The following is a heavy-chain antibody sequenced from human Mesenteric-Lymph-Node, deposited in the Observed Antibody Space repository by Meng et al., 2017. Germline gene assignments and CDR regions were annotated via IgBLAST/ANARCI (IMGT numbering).Heavy chain of an antibody. CDR3: ARSIVVRLEGFGNWFDP. Sequence: SETLSLTCAVSGGSISSGDYYWTWIRQHPGKGLEWIGYIFKSGSTYYNPSLKSRVTISTDTSKNQFSLKLSSVTAADTAVYYWARSIVVRLEGFGNWFDPWGQGTLVTVSS. D-gene: IGHD3-3*01. CDR1: GGSISSGDYY. V-gene: IGHV4-31*02. J-gene: IGHJ5*02. CDR2: IFKSGST.